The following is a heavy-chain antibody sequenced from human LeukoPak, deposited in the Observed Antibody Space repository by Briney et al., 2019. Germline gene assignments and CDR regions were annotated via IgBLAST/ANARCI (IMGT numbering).Heavy chain of an antibody. V-gene: IGHV3-48*02. Sequence: PGGPLRLSCAASGFTITTSTMNWVRQAPGKGLEWVSYISSSSSTIDYADSVKGRFTISRDNAKNSLFLQMNSLRDEDTAVYYCARWIDYWGQGTLVTVSS. J-gene: IGHJ4*02. CDR3: ARWIDY. CDR2: ISSSSSTI. CDR1: GFTITTST.